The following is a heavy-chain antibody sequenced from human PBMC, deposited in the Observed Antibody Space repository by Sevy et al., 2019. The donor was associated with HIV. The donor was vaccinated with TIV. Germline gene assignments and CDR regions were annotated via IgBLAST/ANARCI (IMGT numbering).Heavy chain of an antibody. CDR2: ISYSGSHI. CDR3: ARGVGANAQFDY. J-gene: IGHJ4*02. Sequence: GGSLRLSCAASGFTFSRSSMNWVRLAPGKELEWLSSISYSGSHIYCADSLRGRFSISRDNAKSSLYLQMNSLRAEDTAVYYCARGVGANAQFDYWGRGTLVTVSS. D-gene: IGHD2-8*01. V-gene: IGHV3-21*01. CDR1: GFTFSRSS.